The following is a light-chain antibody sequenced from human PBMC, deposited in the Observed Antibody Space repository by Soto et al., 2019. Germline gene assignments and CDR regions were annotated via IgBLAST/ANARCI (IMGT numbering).Light chain of an antibody. J-gene: IGKJ2*01. CDR3: QQRFNWPRFT. CDR2: DAS. Sequence: EMALTQSPATLSLSPGERATLSCRASQSVSSYLAWYQQKPGQAPRLLIYDASNRATGIPARFSGGGSGTDFTLTISSLEPEDFAVYYCQQRFNWPRFTFGQGTKLEIK. V-gene: IGKV3-11*01. CDR1: QSVSSY.